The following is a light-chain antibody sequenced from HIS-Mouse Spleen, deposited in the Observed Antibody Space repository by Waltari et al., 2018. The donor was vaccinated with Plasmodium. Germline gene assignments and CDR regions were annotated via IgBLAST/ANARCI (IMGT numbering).Light chain of an antibody. CDR1: SSDVGGYNY. CDR3: SSYTSSSTWV. J-gene: IGLJ3*02. CDR2: DVS. Sequence: QSALPQPASVSGSPGQSITISCTGTSSDVGGYNYVSWYQQHPGQAPKLMIYDVSNRPSGVSTRFSCSKSGNTASLTISGLQAEDEADYYCSSYTSSSTWVFGGGTKLTVL. V-gene: IGLV2-14*03.